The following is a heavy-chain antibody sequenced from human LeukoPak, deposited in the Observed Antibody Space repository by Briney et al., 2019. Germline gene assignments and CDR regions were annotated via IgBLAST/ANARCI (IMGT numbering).Heavy chain of an antibody. CDR2: IWYDGSNK. V-gene: IGHV3-33*01. CDR3: ARDRRSGAVAGTSYYFDY. CDR1: GFTFGSYG. D-gene: IGHD6-19*01. Sequence: GRSLRLSCAASGFTFGSYGMHWVRQAPGKGLEWVAVIWYDGSNKYYADSVKGRFIISRDNSKNTLYLQMNSLRAEDTAVYYCARDRRSGAVAGTSYYFDYWGQGTLVTVSS. J-gene: IGHJ4*02.